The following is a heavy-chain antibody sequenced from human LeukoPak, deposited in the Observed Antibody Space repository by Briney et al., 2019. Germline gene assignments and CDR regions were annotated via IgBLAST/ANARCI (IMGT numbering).Heavy chain of an antibody. CDR1: GFTFSRYW. V-gene: IGHV3-74*01. CDR3: ASETYYYGSGSYYKGQL. CDR2: INSDGSST. D-gene: IGHD3-10*01. J-gene: IGHJ4*02. Sequence: GASLRLSCAASGFTFSRYWMRWARQPPGEGLVWVSHINSDGSSTSYAYSVKGRITISRDNAKNTLYLQMNSLRAEDTAVYYCASETYYYGSGSYYKGQLWGQGTLVTVSS.